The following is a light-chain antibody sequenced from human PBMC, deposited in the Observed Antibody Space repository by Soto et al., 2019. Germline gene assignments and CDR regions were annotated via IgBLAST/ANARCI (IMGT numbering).Light chain of an antibody. J-gene: IGKJ4*01. CDR1: QSITSY. Sequence: DIQMTQSPPSLSASVGGRVTITCRASQSITSYLNWYQQKPGKAPKLLIYAASSLQSGVPSRFSGSGSGTDFTLTISSLQPEDFATYYCQQSNSTLRGTFGGGTKVEIK. CDR3: QQSNSTLRGT. CDR2: AAS. V-gene: IGKV1-39*01.